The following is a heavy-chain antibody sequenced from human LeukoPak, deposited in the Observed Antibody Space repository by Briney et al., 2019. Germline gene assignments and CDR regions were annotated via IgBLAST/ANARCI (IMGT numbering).Heavy chain of an antibody. CDR2: IYSSGST. CDR1: GAFVSGSNYY. D-gene: IGHD6-19*01. J-gene: IGHJ3*02. V-gene: IGHV4-39*01. CDR3: ARLVFAPGIAVAGPHDAFDI. Sequence: PSETLSLTCAVSGAFVSGSNYYWGWIRQPPGKGLEWIGNIYSSGSTYYNASLQSRVTISIDTSKDQFSLRLNSVTAADTAVYYCARLVFAPGIAVAGPHDAFDIWGQGTMVTVSS.